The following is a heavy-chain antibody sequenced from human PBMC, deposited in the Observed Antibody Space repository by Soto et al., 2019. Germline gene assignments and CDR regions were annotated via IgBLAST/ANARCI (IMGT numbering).Heavy chain of an antibody. Sequence: GGSLRLSCAASGFTFSSYWMHWVRQAPGKGLVWVSRINSDGSSTSYADSVKGRFTISRDNAKNTLYLQMNSLRAEDTAVCYCARRATTNYYYYGMDVWGQGTTVTVSS. J-gene: IGHJ6*02. V-gene: IGHV3-74*01. D-gene: IGHD4-17*01. CDR1: GFTFSSYW. CDR2: INSDGSST. CDR3: ARRATTNYYYYGMDV.